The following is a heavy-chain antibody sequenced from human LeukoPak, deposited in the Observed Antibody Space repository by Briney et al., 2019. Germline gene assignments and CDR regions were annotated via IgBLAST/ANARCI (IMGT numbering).Heavy chain of an antibody. Sequence: PGGSLRLSCAASGFTVSSNYMSWVRQAPGKGLEWVSLIYSDGSTYYADSVRGRFTISRDNSKNTLYLQMNSLRAEDTAVYYCAGYGDYARWYYFDYWGQGTLVTVSS. J-gene: IGHJ4*02. CDR2: IYSDGST. V-gene: IGHV3-66*01. CDR1: GFTVSSNY. CDR3: AGYGDYARWYYFDY. D-gene: IGHD4-17*01.